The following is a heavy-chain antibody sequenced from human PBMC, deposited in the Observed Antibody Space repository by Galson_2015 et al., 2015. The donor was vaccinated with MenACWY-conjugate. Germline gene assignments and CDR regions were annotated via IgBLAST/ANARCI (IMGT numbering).Heavy chain of an antibody. Sequence: SLRLSCAASGFTFSSYSMNWVRQAPGKGLEWISYISSSSTIYYADSVKGRFTISRDNAKNSLYLQMNSLRAEDTAVYYCARVGYGESVTPDDYWGRGTLVTVSS. V-gene: IGHV3-48*04. J-gene: IGHJ4*02. CDR1: GFTFSSYS. D-gene: IGHD4-17*01. CDR2: ISSSSTI. CDR3: ARVGYGESVTPDDY.